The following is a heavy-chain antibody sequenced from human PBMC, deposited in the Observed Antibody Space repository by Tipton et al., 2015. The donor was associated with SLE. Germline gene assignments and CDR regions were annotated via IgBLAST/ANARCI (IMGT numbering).Heavy chain of an antibody. CDR1: GFIFNTFY. CDR3: ARARPLYDRSPYQ. CDR2: ISSSSDYI. D-gene: IGHD3-22*01. Sequence: GSLRLSCAASGFIFNTFYMNWVRQAPGKGLEWVASISSSSDYIYYADSVKGRFTISRDNARNSVFLEMNSLGADDTAVYYCARARPLYDRSPYQWGQGTLVTVSS. V-gene: IGHV3-21*03. J-gene: IGHJ4*02.